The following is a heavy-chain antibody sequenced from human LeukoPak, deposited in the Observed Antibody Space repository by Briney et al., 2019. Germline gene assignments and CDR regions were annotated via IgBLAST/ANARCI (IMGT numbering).Heavy chain of an antibody. Sequence: PSETLSLTCTVSGGSISSYYWSSIRQPPGKGLEWIGYIYYSGSTNYNPSLKSRVTISVDTSKNQYSLKLSSVTAADTAVYYCASFLSGEKSSTSKGGKRRYFQHWGQGTLVTVSS. CDR2: IYYSGST. CDR1: GGSISSYY. D-gene: IGHD2-2*01. CDR3: ASFLSGEKSSTSKGGKRRYFQH. V-gene: IGHV4-59*01. J-gene: IGHJ1*01.